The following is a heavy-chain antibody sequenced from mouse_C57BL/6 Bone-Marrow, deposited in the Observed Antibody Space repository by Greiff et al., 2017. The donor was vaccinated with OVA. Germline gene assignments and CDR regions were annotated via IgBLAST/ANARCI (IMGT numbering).Heavy chain of an antibody. J-gene: IGHJ3*01. D-gene: IGHD2-5*01. V-gene: IGHV1-42*01. CDR2: INPSTGGT. CDR1: GYSFTGYY. Sequence: EVQVVESGPELVKPGASVKISCKASGYSFTGYYMNWVKQSPEKSLEWIGEINPSTGGTTYNQKFKAKATLTVDKSSSTAYMQLKSLTSEDSAVYYCAREGAYYSNYVWFAYWGQGTLVTVSA. CDR3: AREGAYYSNYVWFAY.